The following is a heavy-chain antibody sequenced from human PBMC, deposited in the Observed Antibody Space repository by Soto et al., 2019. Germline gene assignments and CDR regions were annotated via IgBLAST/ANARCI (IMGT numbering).Heavy chain of an antibody. CDR1: GGSISSSSYY. CDR3: ARQDWGYCSGGSCYPLHENKIDY. Sequence: SETLSLTCTVSGGSISSSSYYWGWIRQPPVKGLEWIGSIYYSGSTYYNPSLKSRVTISVDTSKNQFSLKLGSVTAADTAVYYCARQDWGYCSGGSCYPLHENKIDYWGQGTLVTVSS. CDR2: IYYSGST. J-gene: IGHJ4*02. D-gene: IGHD2-15*01. V-gene: IGHV4-39*01.